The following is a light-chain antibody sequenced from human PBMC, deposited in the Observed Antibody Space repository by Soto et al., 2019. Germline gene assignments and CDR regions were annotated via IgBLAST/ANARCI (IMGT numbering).Light chain of an antibody. J-gene: IGKJ2*01. CDR2: GAS. CDR3: QQYGTTPPMYT. V-gene: IGKV3-20*01. CDR1: QSVSSSY. Sequence: EVVLTQSPGTLSLSPGERATLSCRASQSVSSSYLAWYQQKPGQAPRLLIYGASSRATGIPDRFSGSGSGTDFTLTISRLEPEDFAVYYCQQYGTTPPMYTFGQGNKVEIK.